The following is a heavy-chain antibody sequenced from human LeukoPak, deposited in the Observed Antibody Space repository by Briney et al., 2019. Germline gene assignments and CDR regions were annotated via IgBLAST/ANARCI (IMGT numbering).Heavy chain of an antibody. V-gene: IGHV4-59*01. CDR2: IYYSGST. CDR1: GGSISSYY. J-gene: IGHJ5*02. Sequence: RTSETLSLTCTVSGGSISSYYWSWIRQPPGKGLEWIGYIYYSGSTNYNPSLKSRVTISVDTSKNQFSLKLSSVTAADTAVYYCARGVVTAKGGTDPWGQGTLVTVSS. D-gene: IGHD2-21*02. CDR3: ARGVVTAKGGTDP.